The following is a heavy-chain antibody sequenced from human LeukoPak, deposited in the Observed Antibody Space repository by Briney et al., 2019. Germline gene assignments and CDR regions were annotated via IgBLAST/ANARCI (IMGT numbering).Heavy chain of an antibody. Sequence: KPSETLSLTCTVSGGSISSYYWSWIRQPPGKGLEWIGYIYYSGSTNYNPSLKSRVTISVDTSKNQFSLKLSSVTAADTAVYYCARTISSRRVWFDYWGQGTLVTVSS. CDR2: IYYSGST. V-gene: IGHV4-59*01. J-gene: IGHJ4*02. CDR1: GGSISSYY. CDR3: ARTISSRRVWFDY. D-gene: IGHD3-3*02.